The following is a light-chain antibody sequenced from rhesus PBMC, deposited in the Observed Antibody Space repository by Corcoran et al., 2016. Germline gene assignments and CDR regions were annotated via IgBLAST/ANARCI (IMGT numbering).Light chain of an antibody. CDR3: QHNYGTPFT. CDR1: ENVNNY. J-gene: IGKJ3*01. CDR2: KAS. V-gene: IGKV1-74*01. Sequence: DIQMTQSPSSLSASVGDRVTITCRTSENVNNYLNWSQQKPGKAPKLLIYKASTLQSGVPSRLSGSGSGTDYTLTISSLQSEDVATYCCQHNYGTPFTFGPGTKLDLK.